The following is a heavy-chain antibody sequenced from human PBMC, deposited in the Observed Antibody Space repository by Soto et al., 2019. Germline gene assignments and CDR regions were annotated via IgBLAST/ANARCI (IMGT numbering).Heavy chain of an antibody. CDR1: GGTFSSYR. J-gene: IGHJ4*02. V-gene: IGHV1-69*13. D-gene: IGHD6-13*01. CDR2: IVPIYRTA. Sequence: SVKVSCKASGGTFSSYRINWVRQAPGQGLEWVGGIVPIYRTADYAQKFQGRVNITADESARTSYMELRSLKSQDTAVYYCVRDSGAKLSSSWGQGTLVTISS. CDR3: VRDSGAKLSSS.